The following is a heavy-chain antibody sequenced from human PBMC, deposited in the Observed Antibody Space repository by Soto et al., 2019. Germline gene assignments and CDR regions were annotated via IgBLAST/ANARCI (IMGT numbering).Heavy chain of an antibody. D-gene: IGHD2-2*01. CDR3: AKLRIPNCSSTSCYFRGFDY. CDR1: GFTFSTSG. Sequence: QAQLVESGGGVVQPGRSLRVSCAASGFTFSTSGMHWVRQAPGTGLEWVVVISYDGSNKYYADSVQGRFTISRDNSKNTLYLQMNSLRAEDTAVYYCAKLRIPNCSSTSCYFRGFDYWGQGTLVTVSS. V-gene: IGHV3-30*18. J-gene: IGHJ4*02. CDR2: ISYDGSNK.